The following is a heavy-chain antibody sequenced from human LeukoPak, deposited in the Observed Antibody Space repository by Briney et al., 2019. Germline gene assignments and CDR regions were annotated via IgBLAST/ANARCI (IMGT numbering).Heavy chain of an antibody. V-gene: IGHV1-18*01. CDR2: ISVYNT. CDR3: ARDLGGSYCFDC. J-gene: IGHJ4*02. Sequence: ASVKVSCKASGYTFTSFGISWVRQAPGQGLEWMGRISVYNTYYSQKLQGRVTVTADTSTSTAYMELRSLRSDDTAVYYCARDLGGSYCFDCWGQGTLVTVSS. D-gene: IGHD1-26*01. CDR1: GYTFTSFG.